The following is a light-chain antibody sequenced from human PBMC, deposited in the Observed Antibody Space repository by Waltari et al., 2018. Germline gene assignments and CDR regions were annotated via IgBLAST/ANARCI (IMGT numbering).Light chain of an antibody. CDR1: SSNIGSNY. V-gene: IGLV1-44*01. J-gene: IGLJ1*01. CDR2: TIS. Sequence: QSVLTQPPSASGTPGQRVTISCSGSSSNIGSNYVNWYQQFPGTAPNLPIYTISQRPLWGPDRFSGSQSGTSASLAISGLQSEDEADYYCAAWDGSLNAYVFGAGTKVTVL. CDR3: AAWDGSLNAYV.